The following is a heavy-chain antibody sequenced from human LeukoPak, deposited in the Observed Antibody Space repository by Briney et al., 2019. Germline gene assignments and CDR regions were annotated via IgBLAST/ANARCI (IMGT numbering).Heavy chain of an antibody. V-gene: IGHV5-51*01. CDR1: VSRFINYW. CDR2: ICPGDSDS. D-gene: IGHD3-22*01. J-gene: IGHJ4*02. Sequence: GEPLKISGQAPVSRFINYWSGWSGKMQGTGLNWMGIICPGDSDSRYSPYFQGHVTISADKSISTAYLQWSSLKASDTAMYYCARLSYDSSGSRDYWGQGTLVIVSS. CDR3: ARLSYDSSGSRDY.